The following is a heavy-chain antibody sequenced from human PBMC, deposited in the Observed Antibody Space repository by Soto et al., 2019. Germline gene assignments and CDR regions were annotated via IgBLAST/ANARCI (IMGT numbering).Heavy chain of an antibody. D-gene: IGHD1-20*01. CDR3: AIDRRVTAVIGTTATMDV. CDR2: INPSSGGT. Sequence: ASVKVSCKASGYTFTTYYIHWVRQAPGRGLEWMGWINPSSGGTNYAQRSQGWVTMTRDTSISTAYMELNRLKSDDTAVYYCAIDRRVTAVIGTTATMDVWGPGTKVTVSS. CDR1: GYTFTTYY. V-gene: IGHV1-2*04. J-gene: IGHJ6*02.